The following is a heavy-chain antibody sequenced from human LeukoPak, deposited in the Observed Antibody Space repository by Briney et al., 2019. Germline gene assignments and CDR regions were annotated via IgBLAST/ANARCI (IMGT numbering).Heavy chain of an antibody. Sequence: SVKVSCKASGGTFSSYAISWVRQAPGQGLEWMGRIIPILGIANYAQKFQGRVTITADKSTSTAYMELSSLRSEDTAVYYCARDRPIVVVVAATDNWFDPWGQGTMVTVSS. CDR1: GGTFSSYA. CDR3: ARDRPIVVVVAATDNWFDP. J-gene: IGHJ5*01. D-gene: IGHD2-15*01. CDR2: IIPILGIA. V-gene: IGHV1-69*04.